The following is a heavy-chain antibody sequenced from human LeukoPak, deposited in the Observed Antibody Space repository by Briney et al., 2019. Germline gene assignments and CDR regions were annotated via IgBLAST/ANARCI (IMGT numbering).Heavy chain of an antibody. CDR2: IYCTGAT. CDR3: ARQGDGGYSYGNFDS. Sequence: SETLSLTCTVSGGSISSRAYYWGWIRQPPGKGLEWIGSIYCTGATYSSPSLKSRLTISLDTSENHFSLKLSSVTAADTAVYYCARQGDGGYSYGNFDSWGQGTLVAVSS. CDR1: GGSISSRAYY. V-gene: IGHV4-39*01. J-gene: IGHJ4*02. D-gene: IGHD5-18*01.